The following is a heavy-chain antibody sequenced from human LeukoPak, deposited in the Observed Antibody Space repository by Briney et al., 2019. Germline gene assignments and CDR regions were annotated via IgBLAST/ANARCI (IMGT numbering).Heavy chain of an antibody. V-gene: IGHV3-7*05. CDR1: GFTFSSYW. J-gene: IGHJ4*02. D-gene: IGHD6-19*01. Sequence: GGSLRLSCAASGFTFSSYWMSWVRQAPGKGLEWVANIKGDGSDNHYVDSVRGRFTISRDNAKNSLYLQMNSLRADDTAVYYCAKSQRWLVPGYWGQGTLVTVSS. CDR2: IKGDGSDN. CDR3: AKSQRWLVPGY.